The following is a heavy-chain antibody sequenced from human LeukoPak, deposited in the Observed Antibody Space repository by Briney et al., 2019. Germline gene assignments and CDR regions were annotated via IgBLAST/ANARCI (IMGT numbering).Heavy chain of an antibody. J-gene: IGHJ6*03. D-gene: IGHD3-3*01. CDR3: ARTITIFGVGHMDV. Sequence: SETLSLTCAVYGGSFSGYYWSWIRQPPGKGLEWIGEINHSGSINYNPSLKSRVTISVDTSKNQFSLKLSSVTAADTAVYYRARTITIFGVGHMDVWGKGTTVTVSS. CDR2: INHSGSI. CDR1: GGSFSGYY. V-gene: IGHV4-34*01.